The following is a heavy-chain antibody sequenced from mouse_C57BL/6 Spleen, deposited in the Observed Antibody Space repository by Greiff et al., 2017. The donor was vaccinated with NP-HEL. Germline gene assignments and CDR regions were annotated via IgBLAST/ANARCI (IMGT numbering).Heavy chain of an antibody. CDR1: GYTFTSYW. CDR2: IYPGSGST. CDR3: ARSITTVAPAWFAY. D-gene: IGHD1-1*01. V-gene: IGHV1-55*01. J-gene: IGHJ3*01. Sequence: QVQLQQPGAELVKPGASVKMSCKASGYTFTSYWITWVKQRPGQGLEWIGDIYPGSGSTNYNEKFKSKATLTVDTSSSTAYMQLSSLTSEDSAVYYCARSITTVAPAWFAYWGQGTLVTVSA.